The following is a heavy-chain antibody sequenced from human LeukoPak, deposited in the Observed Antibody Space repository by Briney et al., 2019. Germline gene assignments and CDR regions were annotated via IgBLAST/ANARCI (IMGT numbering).Heavy chain of an antibody. V-gene: IGHV3-23*01. D-gene: IGHD2-2*01. Sequence: GGSLRLSCAASGFTFSSYAMSSVRQAPGKGLEWVSAYSGSGGSTYYTDSVKGRFTISRDNSKNTLYLQMNSLRAEDTAVYYCAKAPDIVVVPARFDYWGQGTLVTVSS. J-gene: IGHJ4*02. CDR2: YSGSGGST. CDR1: GFTFSSYA. CDR3: AKAPDIVVVPARFDY.